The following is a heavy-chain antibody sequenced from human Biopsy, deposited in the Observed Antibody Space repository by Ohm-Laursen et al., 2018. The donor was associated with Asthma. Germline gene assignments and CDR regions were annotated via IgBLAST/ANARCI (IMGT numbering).Heavy chain of an antibody. J-gene: IGHJ4*02. D-gene: IGHD3-22*01. CDR3: ARGDSSNWSHYYFDY. Sequence: SLRLSCAASGFAVSRDHMFWVRQAPGKGLEWVSVIYSGGTSHTADSVRGRLTISRDYSKNTLYLQMHSLRAEDTAVYYRARGDSSNWSHYYFDYWGQGTLVTVSS. CDR2: IYSGGTS. CDR1: GFAVSRDH. V-gene: IGHV3-53*01.